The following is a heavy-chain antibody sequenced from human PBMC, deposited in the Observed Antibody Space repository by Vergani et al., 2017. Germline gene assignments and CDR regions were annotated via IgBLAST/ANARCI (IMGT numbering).Heavy chain of an antibody. Sequence: QVQLVESGGGLVKPGGSLRLSCAASGFTFSDYYLSWIRQAPGKGLEWVSYISSSSSYTNYADSVKGRFTISRDNAKNSLYLQMNSLRAEDTAVYYCARAIDDFWGDYWGQGTLVTVSS. CDR1: GFTFSDYY. CDR2: ISSSSSYT. D-gene: IGHD3-3*01. CDR3: ARAIDDFWGDY. V-gene: IGHV3-11*06. J-gene: IGHJ4*02.